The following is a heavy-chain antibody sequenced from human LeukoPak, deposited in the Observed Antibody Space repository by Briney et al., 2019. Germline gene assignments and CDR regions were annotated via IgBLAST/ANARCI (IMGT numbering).Heavy chain of an antibody. CDR1: RYTFTSYY. Sequence: ASVKVSCKASRYTFTSYYMHWVRQATGQGLEWMGIINPSGGSTSYAQKFQGRVTMTRNTSTSTVYMELGSLRSEDTAVYYCARGDDSSGYYYEGGDYWGQGTLVTVSS. V-gene: IGHV1-46*01. CDR3: ARGDDSSGYYYEGGDY. CDR2: INPSGGST. J-gene: IGHJ4*02. D-gene: IGHD3-22*01.